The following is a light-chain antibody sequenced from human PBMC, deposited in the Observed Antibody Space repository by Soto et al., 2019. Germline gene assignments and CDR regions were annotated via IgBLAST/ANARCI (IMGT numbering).Light chain of an antibody. CDR2: WAS. CDR1: QSVLYNNKND. J-gene: IGKJ4*01. V-gene: IGKV4-1*01. CDR3: QQYYNTPLT. Sequence: DIVMTQSPDSLAVSLGERATINCKSSQSVLYNNKNDLAWYQQKPGQPPKLLIYWASTRDSGVPDRFSGSGSGTDFTHTISSLQAEDVAVYYCQQYYNTPLTFGGGTKVEI.